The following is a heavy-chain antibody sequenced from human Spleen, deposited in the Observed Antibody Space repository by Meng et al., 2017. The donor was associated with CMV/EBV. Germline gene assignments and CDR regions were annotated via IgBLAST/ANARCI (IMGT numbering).Heavy chain of an antibody. Sequence: SETLSLTCSVYGGSFSGYYRSWIRQPPGKGLEWIGEINQSGITNYNPSLKSRASISVDTSKNQVSLKLSSVTAADTAVYYCARDLEGLHWFDPWGQGTLVTVSS. CDR1: GGSFSGYY. CDR3: ARDLEGLHWFDP. V-gene: IGHV4-34*01. J-gene: IGHJ5*02. CDR2: INQSGIT.